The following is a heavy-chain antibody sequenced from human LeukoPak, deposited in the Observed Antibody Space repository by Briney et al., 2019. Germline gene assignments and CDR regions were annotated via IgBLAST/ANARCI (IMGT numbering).Heavy chain of an antibody. CDR1: GFTFSSYA. J-gene: IGHJ4*02. V-gene: IGHV3-64D*06. D-gene: IGHD3-22*01. Sequence: PGGSLRLSCSASGFTFSSYAMHWVRQAPGKGLEYVSAIISSGDSTYYTDSVKGRFTISRDNSKNTLYLQMSSLRAEDTAVYYCVSQYDYDTRGYYPFDYWGQGTLVTVSA. CDR3: VSQYDYDTRGYYPFDY. CDR2: IISSGDST.